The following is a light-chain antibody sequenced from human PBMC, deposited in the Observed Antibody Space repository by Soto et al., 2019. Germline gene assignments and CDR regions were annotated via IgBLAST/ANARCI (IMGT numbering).Light chain of an antibody. CDR2: DAS. Sequence: EVGLTQSPATLSLPTGERATLSCRARPSISSYLAGYQQNPGQAPRLLIYDASSRATGIPARFSGSGSGTDFTLTISSLEPEDCAVYYCQQRTDCPPQGTFGQGTKVDIK. J-gene: IGKJ1*01. V-gene: IGKV3-11*01. CDR1: PSISSY. CDR3: QQRTDCPPQGT.